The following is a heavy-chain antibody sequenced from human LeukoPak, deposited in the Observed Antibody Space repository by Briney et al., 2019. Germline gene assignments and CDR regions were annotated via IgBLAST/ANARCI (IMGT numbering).Heavy chain of an antibody. Sequence: SVKVSCKASGGTFSSCTISWVRQAPGQGLEWMGGIIPLFRTANYAPDFQGRVTITTDDSTSTAYMELSSLSSEDTAVYFCAYSKYDWNYPLQYYFDYWGQGTLVTVSS. CDR3: AYSKYDWNYPLQYYFDY. V-gene: IGHV1-69*05. J-gene: IGHJ4*01. D-gene: IGHD1-7*01. CDR1: GGTFSSCT. CDR2: IIPLFRTA.